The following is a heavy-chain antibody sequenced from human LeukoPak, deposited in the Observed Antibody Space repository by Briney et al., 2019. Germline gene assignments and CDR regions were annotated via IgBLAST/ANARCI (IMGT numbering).Heavy chain of an antibody. Sequence: GGSLRLSCAASGLTVSSNYMSWVRQAPGKGLEWVSVIYSGGSTYYADSVKGRFTISRDNSKNTLYLQMNSLRAEDTAVYYCARDRGEYEWDVWGKGTTVTVSS. CDR2: IYSGGST. CDR1: GLTVSSNY. CDR3: ARDRGEYEWDV. D-gene: IGHD2-2*01. J-gene: IGHJ6*04. V-gene: IGHV3-53*01.